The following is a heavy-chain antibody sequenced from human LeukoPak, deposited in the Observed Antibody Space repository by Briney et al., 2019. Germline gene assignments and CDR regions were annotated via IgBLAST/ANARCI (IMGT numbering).Heavy chain of an antibody. CDR2: ISGSGCST. Sequence: GGSLRLSCAASGFTFSSYSMSWVRQAPGKGLEWVSAISGSGCSTYYADSVEGRFTISRDISKNTLYLQMNSLRAEDTAVYYCAKAPPSSYSHYCGMDVWGQGTTVTVSS. CDR1: GFTFSSYS. V-gene: IGHV3-23*01. D-gene: IGHD6-13*01. J-gene: IGHJ6*02. CDR3: AKAPPSSYSHYCGMDV.